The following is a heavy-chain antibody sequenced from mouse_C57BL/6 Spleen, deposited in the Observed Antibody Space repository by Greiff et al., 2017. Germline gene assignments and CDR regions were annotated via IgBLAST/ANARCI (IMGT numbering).Heavy chain of an antibody. CDR1: GYTFTSYW. V-gene: IGHV1-69*01. D-gene: IGHD4-1*01. CDR2: IDPSDSYT. J-gene: IGHJ3*01. Sequence: QVQLKQPGAELVMPGASVKLSCKASGYTFTSYWMHWVKQRPGQGLEWIGEIDPSDSYTNYNQKFKGKSTLTVDKSSSTAYMQLSSLTSEDSAVYYCARELGQGFAYWGQGTLVIFSA. CDR3: ARELGQGFAY.